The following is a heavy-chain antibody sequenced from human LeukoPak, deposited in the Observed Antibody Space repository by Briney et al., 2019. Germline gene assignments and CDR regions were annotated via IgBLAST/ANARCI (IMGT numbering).Heavy chain of an antibody. V-gene: IGHV1-69*04. D-gene: IGHD3-22*01. Sequence: SVKVSCKASGGTFSSYAISWVRQAPGQGLEWMGRIIPIFGIANYPQKFQGRVTITADKSTSTAYMELSSLRSEDTAVYYCASGGTYYYDSSDCWGQGTLVTVSS. CDR1: GGTFSSYA. J-gene: IGHJ4*02. CDR3: ASGGTYYYDSSDC. CDR2: IIPIFGIA.